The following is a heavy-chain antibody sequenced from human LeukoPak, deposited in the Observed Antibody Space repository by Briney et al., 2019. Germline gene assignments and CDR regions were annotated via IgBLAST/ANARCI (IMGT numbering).Heavy chain of an antibody. J-gene: IGHJ3*02. CDR3: ARDGGYYYGDAFDS. V-gene: IGHV4-59*01. D-gene: IGHD3-22*01. CDR1: GGSISTYY. CDR2: IDYSGST. Sequence: SETLSLTCSISGGSISTYYWNWIRQPPGKGLEWIGNIDYSGSTNYNLSLKSRVIISVDWSKNEFSLKLTSVTAADTAVYFGARDGGYYYGDAFDSWGQGTTVTVSS.